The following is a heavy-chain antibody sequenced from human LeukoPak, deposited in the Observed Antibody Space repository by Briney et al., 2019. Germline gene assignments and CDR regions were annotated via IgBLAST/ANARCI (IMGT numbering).Heavy chain of an antibody. CDR3: TKVGVYSNFYFDY. J-gene: IGHJ4*02. CDR2: VTSSGSST. V-gene: IGHV3-23*01. D-gene: IGHD4-11*01. Sequence: GGSLRLSCAASGFTFNSNAMSWVRQAPGKGPEWVSGVTSSGSSTYYADSVKGRFTISRDSSRSTLYLQMNSLRAEDTAVYYCTKVGVYSNFYFDYWGQGLLVTVSS. CDR1: GFTFNSNA.